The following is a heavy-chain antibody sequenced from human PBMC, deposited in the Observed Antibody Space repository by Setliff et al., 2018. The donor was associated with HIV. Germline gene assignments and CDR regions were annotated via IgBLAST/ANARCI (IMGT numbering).Heavy chain of an antibody. Sequence: GASVKVSCQASGYTFSQYALHWVRQAPGQRLEWMGWINTGNENTRYSQKFQGRVSIIRDTSANTAYMELTNLRSDDSAIYYCARVSGGRPGNYYYAMDVWGQGTTVTVSS. CDR1: GYTFSQYA. CDR3: ARVSGGRPGNYYYAMDV. D-gene: IGHD1-26*01. CDR2: INTGNENT. V-gene: IGHV1-3*04. J-gene: IGHJ6*02.